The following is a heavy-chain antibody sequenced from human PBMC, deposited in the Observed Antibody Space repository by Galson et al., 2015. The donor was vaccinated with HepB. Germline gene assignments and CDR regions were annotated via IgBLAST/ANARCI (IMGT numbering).Heavy chain of an antibody. CDR2: INPKSGDT. CDR3: ASGFCSGGNCFFYFEY. Sequence: SVKASCKASGYTFTAYYIHWVRQSPGQGLQWMGRINPKSGDTNSAQKFQGRVTMTRDTSISTAYMELNRLPSDDTAVYYCASGFCSGGNCFFYFEYWGQGTLVTVSS. D-gene: IGHD2-15*01. CDR1: GYTFTAYY. V-gene: IGHV1-2*06. J-gene: IGHJ4*02.